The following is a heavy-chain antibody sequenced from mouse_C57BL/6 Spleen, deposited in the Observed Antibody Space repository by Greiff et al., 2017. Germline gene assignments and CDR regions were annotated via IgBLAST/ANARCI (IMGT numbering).Heavy chain of an antibody. CDR1: GFNIKDDY. CDR2: IDPENGDT. CDR3: TTRVFDY. J-gene: IGHJ2*01. V-gene: IGHV14-4*01. Sequence: VQLKQSGAELVRPGASVKLSCTASGFNIKDDYMHWVKQRPEQGLEWIGWIDPENGDTEYASKFQGKAPITADTSSNTAYLQLSSLTSEDTAVYYCTTRVFDYWGQGTTLTVSS.